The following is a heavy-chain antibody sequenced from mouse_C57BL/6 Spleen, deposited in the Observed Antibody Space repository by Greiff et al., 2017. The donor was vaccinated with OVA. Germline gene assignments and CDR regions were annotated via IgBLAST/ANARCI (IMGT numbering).Heavy chain of an antibody. J-gene: IGHJ4*01. CDR3: ARNYDYDYYAMDY. Sequence: VQLQQSGAELVRPGTSVKVSCQASGYAFTNYLIEWVKQRPGQGLEWVGVINPGSGGTNYNEKFKGKATLTADKSSSTAYMQLSSLTSEDSAVYFCARNYDYDYYAMDYWGQGTSVTVSS. V-gene: IGHV1-54*01. CDR2: INPGSGGT. D-gene: IGHD2-4*01. CDR1: GYAFTNYL.